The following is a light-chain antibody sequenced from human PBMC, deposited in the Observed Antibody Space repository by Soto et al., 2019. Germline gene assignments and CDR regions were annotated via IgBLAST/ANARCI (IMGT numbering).Light chain of an antibody. CDR2: GHD. J-gene: IGLJ1*01. V-gene: IGLV1-44*01. CDR3: SSYSSTNSPYV. Sequence: QSVLTQPPSASGAPGQRVSVSCSGTSSNIGSNAVNWYQQLPGTAPKLLIYGHDQRPSGVPDRFSGSKSGTSASLAISGLQSEDEADYYCSSYSSTNSPYVFGGGTKVTVL. CDR1: SSNIGSNA.